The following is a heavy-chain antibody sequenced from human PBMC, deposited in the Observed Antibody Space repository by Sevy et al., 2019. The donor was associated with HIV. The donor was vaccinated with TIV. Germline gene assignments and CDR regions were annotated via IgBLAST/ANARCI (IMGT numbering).Heavy chain of an antibody. CDR3: ARGGIGDYSKYFEY. J-gene: IGHJ4*02. Sequence: ASVKVSCKASADTFSSYAMNWVRQAPGQGLEWMGGIIPSFGTTKYGQRFQGRVTITAVESTSTAYMELSSLRSEDSAVFYCARGGIGDYSKYFEYWGQGTLVTVSS. CDR1: ADTFSSYA. V-gene: IGHV1-69*13. D-gene: IGHD4-4*01. CDR2: IIPSFGTT.